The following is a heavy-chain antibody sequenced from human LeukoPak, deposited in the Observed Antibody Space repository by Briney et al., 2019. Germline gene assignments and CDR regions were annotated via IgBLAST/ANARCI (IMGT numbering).Heavy chain of an antibody. D-gene: IGHD3-10*01. CDR1: GYSITRGYF. J-gene: IGHJ3*02. CDR3: AKSNGYGLVDI. V-gene: IGHV4-38-2*02. CDR2: MFHSGST. Sequence: KPSETLSLTCTVSGYSITRGYFWGWIRQSPGKGLEWIASMFHSGSTYYNPSLKSRVTMSVDTSKNQFSLRLSSVTAADTAVYYCAKSNGYGLVDIWGQGTMVTVSS.